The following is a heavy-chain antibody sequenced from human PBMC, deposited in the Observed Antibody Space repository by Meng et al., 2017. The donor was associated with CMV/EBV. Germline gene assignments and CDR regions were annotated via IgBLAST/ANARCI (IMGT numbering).Heavy chain of an antibody. CDR2: INSDGSST. D-gene: IGHD2-2*01. J-gene: IGHJ4*02. Sequence: AYGFTFSSYWMHWVRQAPGKGLVWVSRINSDGSSTSYADSVKGRFTISRDNAKNTLYLQMNSLRAEDTAVYYCARDDIVVPPGFDYWGQGTLVTVSS. CDR3: ARDDIVVPPGFDY. V-gene: IGHV3-74*01. CDR1: GFTFSSYW.